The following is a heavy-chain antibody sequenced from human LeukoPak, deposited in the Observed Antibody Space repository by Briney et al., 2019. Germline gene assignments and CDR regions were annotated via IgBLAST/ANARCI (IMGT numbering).Heavy chain of an antibody. J-gene: IGHJ1*01. CDR1: GGSISSGSYY. CDR2: IYHSGST. V-gene: IGHV4-39*07. CDR3: ARVEVGADDFDYFQH. Sequence: SETLSLTCTVSGGSISSGSYYWSWIRHPPGKGLEWIGTIYHSGSTSYNPSLKSRVTISADTSKNQFSLKLSSVTAADTAVYYCARVEVGADDFDYFQHWGQGTLVTVSS. D-gene: IGHD1-26*01.